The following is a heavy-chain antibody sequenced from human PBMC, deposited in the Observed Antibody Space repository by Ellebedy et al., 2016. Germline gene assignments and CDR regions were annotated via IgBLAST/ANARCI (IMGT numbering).Heavy chain of an antibody. CDR3: ARGRVGLDV. J-gene: IGHJ6*04. D-gene: IGHD3/OR15-3a*01. Sequence: SETLSLXXAVYGGSSSGYYWSWIRQPPGKGLEWIGEINHSGSTNYNPSLKSRVTISVDTSKNQFSLKLSSVTAADTAVYYCARGRVGLDVWGKGTTVTVSS. CDR2: INHSGST. CDR1: GGSSSGYY. V-gene: IGHV4-34*01.